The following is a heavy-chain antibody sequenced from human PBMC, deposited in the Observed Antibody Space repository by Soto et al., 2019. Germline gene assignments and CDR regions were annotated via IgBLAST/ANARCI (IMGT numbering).Heavy chain of an antibody. Sequence: GGSLRLSCAASGFTFSSYAMSWVRQAPGKGLEWVSAISGSGGSTYYADSVKGRFTISRDNSKNTLYLQMNSLRAEDTAVYYCAKDQSGFTVGATNYWGQGTLVTVSS. V-gene: IGHV3-23*01. J-gene: IGHJ4*02. CDR3: AKDQSGFTVGATNY. D-gene: IGHD1-26*01. CDR2: ISGSGGST. CDR1: GFTFSSYA.